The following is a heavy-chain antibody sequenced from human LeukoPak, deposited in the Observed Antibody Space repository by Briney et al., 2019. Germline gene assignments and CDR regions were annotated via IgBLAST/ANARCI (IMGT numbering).Heavy chain of an antibody. CDR2: INSDGSST. D-gene: IGHD6-19*01. CDR3: AILEQWPALDH. Sequence: GGSLRLSCSASGFTFSSNWMHWVRQAPGKGLVWVSRINSDGSSTSYADSVKGRFTISRDNAKNTLYLQMNSLRAEDTAVYYCAILEQWPALDHWGQGTLVRVSS. V-gene: IGHV3-74*01. J-gene: IGHJ4*02. CDR1: GFTFSSNW.